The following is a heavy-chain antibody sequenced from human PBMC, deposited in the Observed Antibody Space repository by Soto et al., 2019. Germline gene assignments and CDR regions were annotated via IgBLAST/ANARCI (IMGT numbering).Heavy chain of an antibody. CDR3: ARERIAAAGTFFDY. D-gene: IGHD6-13*01. V-gene: IGHV3-66*01. CDR1: GFTVSSNY. CDR2: IYSGGST. J-gene: IGHJ4*02. Sequence: EVQLVESGGGLVQPGGSLRLSCAASGFTVSSNYMSWVRQAPGKGLEWVSVIYSGGSTYYADSVKGRFTISRDNSKNTLYLQMNSLRAEDTVVYYCARERIAAAGTFFDYWGQGTLVTVSS.